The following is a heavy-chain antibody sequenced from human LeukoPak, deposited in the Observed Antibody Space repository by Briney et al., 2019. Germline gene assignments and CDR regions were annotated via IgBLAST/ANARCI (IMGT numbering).Heavy chain of an antibody. CDR3: ARHLIVVVPAATDYYFDY. V-gene: IGHV4-38-2*02. Sequence: SETLSLTCTVSGYSISSGYYWGWIRQPPGKGLEWIGSIYYSGSTYYNPSLKSRVTISVDTSKNQFSLKLSSVTAADTAVYYCARHLIVVVPAATDYYFDYWGQGTLVTVSS. D-gene: IGHD2-2*01. CDR1: GYSISSGYY. J-gene: IGHJ4*02. CDR2: IYYSGST.